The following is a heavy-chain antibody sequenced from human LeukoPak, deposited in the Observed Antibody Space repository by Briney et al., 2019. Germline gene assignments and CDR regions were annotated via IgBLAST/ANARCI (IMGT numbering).Heavy chain of an antibody. Sequence: SETLSLTCAVYGVSFSGYYWSWIRQPPGKGLEWIGEINHSGSTNYNPSLKSRVTISVDTSKNQFSLKLSSVTAADTAVYYCARGRTVHYYYYYGMDVWGQGPRSPSP. J-gene: IGHJ6*02. D-gene: IGHD4-17*01. CDR3: ARGRTVHYYYYYGMDV. V-gene: IGHV4-34*01. CDR2: INHSGST. CDR1: GVSFSGYY.